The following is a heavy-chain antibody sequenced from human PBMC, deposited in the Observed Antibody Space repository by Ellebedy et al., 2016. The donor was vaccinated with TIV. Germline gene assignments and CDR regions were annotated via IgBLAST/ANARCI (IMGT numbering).Heavy chain of an antibody. Sequence: PGGSLRLSCAASGFTFSTYAMSRVRQAPGKGLEWVSSISGSGGSTHYADSVKGRFTISRDNSKNTLYLQMNSLGAEDTAVYYCAKRPGSKDYWGQGTLVTVSS. CDR2: ISGSGGST. V-gene: IGHV3-23*01. D-gene: IGHD1-1*01. CDR1: GFTFSTYA. CDR3: AKRPGSKDY. J-gene: IGHJ4*02.